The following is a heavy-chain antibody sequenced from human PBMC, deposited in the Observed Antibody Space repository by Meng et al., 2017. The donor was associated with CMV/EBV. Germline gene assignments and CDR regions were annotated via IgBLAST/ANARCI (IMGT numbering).Heavy chain of an antibody. J-gene: IGHJ4*02. CDR1: GYTFTSYY. D-gene: IGHD6-19*01. CDR3: ARGFSHSSGWPGNFDY. Sequence: ASVKVSCKASGYTFTSYYMHWVRQAPGQGLEWMGIINPSGGSTSYAQKFQGRVTMTRVTSTSTVYMELSSLRSEDTAVYYCARGFSHSSGWPGNFDYWGQGTLVTVSS. CDR2: INPSGGST. V-gene: IGHV1-46*01.